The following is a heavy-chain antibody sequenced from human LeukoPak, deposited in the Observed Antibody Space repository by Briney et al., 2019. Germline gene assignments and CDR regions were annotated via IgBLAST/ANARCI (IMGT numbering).Heavy chain of an antibody. J-gene: IGHJ6*02. V-gene: IGHV4-39*01. CDR3: ARIPGTTSFNYYYAMDV. Sequence: SETLPLTCTVSGGSISSSSYYWGWIRQPPGKGLEWIGSIYYSGSTYYNPSLKSRVTISVDSSKNQFSLKLSSVTAADTALYYCARIPGTTSFNYYYAMDVWGQGTTVTVSS. CDR1: GGSISSSSYY. D-gene: IGHD1-7*01. CDR2: IYYSGST.